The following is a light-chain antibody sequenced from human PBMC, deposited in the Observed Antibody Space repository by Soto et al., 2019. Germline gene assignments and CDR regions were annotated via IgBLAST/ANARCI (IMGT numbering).Light chain of an antibody. Sequence: DIQMTQSPPTLSASVGDRVTITCRASQSISTWLAWYQQKPGKAPNLLIYDVSTLQTGVPSRFSGSGYGTEFTLTIASLQPDDSASYYCQQYNSFSKTFGRGTKVDIK. J-gene: IGKJ1*01. V-gene: IGKV1-5*01. CDR3: QQYNSFSKT. CDR2: DVS. CDR1: QSISTW.